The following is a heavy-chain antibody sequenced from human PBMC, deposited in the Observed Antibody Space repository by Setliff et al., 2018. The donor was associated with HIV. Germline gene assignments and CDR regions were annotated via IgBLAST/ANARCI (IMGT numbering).Heavy chain of an antibody. CDR1: GYSISSGYY. CDR2: IYHSGST. D-gene: IGHD3-22*01. V-gene: IGHV4-38-2*01. CDR3: ATVSGYYRQYFDY. Sequence: TLSLTCAVSGYSISSGYYWGWIRQPPGKGLEWIGHIYHSGSTSYNPSLKSRATISVDTSKNQFSLKLSSVTAADTAVYYCATVSGYYRQYFDYWGPGTLVTVSS. J-gene: IGHJ4*02.